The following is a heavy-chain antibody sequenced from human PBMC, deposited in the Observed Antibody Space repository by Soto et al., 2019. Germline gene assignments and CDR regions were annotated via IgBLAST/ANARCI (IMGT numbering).Heavy chain of an antibody. Sequence: GSLRLSCAASGFTFSSYSMNWVRQAPGKGLEWVSSISSSSSYIYYADSVKGRFTISRDNAKNSLYLQMNSLRAEDTAVYYCARDSTLVGYSSGWSFDYWGQGTLVTVSS. D-gene: IGHD6-19*01. CDR3: ARDSTLVGYSSGWSFDY. V-gene: IGHV3-21*01. J-gene: IGHJ4*02. CDR2: ISSSSSYI. CDR1: GFTFSSYS.